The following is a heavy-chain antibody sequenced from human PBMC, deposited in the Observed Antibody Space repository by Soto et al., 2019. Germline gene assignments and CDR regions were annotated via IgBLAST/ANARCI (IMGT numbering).Heavy chain of an antibody. Sequence: EVQMVESGGGLIQPGGSLRLSCAASGFTVSRNYVSWIRQAPGKGLEWLSVLYTGGTTYYAESVKGRFTISRDTSNNTIYLQMNNLRAEDTAVYYCAIRSGSHGWGQGTTVTVSS. J-gene: IGHJ6*02. CDR3: AIRSGSHG. CDR1: GFTVSRNY. CDR2: LYTGGTT. V-gene: IGHV3-53*01. D-gene: IGHD1-26*01.